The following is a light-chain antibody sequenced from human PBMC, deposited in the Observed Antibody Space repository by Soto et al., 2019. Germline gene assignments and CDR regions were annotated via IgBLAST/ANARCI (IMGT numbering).Light chain of an antibody. CDR2: GAS. V-gene: IGKV3-20*01. Sequence: EIVLTQSPGTLSLSPMERATLSCRASQSVSSSYLAWYQQKPGQAPRLLIDGASSRATGIPDRVSGSGSGTDFTRTISRLEPEDVVVYYCQQYGSSPFTFGPGTKVDIK. J-gene: IGKJ3*01. CDR3: QQYGSSPFT. CDR1: QSVSSSY.